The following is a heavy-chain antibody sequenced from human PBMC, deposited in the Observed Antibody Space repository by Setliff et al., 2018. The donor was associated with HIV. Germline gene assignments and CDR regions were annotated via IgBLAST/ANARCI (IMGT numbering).Heavy chain of an antibody. V-gene: IGHV4-34*01. CDR3: ARSNYDSSFDY. Sequence: PSETLSLTCAVYGGSFSGYYWSWIRQPPEKGLEWIGEINHSGSTNYNPSLKSRVNISVDTSKNQFSLKLTSVTAADTAVYYCARSNYDSSFDYWGQGTLVTVS. D-gene: IGHD3-22*01. CDR2: INHSGST. J-gene: IGHJ4*02. CDR1: GGSFSGYY.